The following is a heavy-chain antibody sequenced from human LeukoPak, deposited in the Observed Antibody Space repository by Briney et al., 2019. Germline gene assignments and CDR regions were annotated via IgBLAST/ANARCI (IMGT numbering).Heavy chain of an antibody. V-gene: IGHV1-18*04. CDR1: GYSFTSSA. J-gene: IGHJ3*01. CDR2: FTAATT. CDR3: CRPMSALPVRGAFDL. D-gene: IGHD3-10*02. Sequence: ASVKVSCKASGYSFTSSAINWVRQAPGQGLEWMGRFTAATTSYAKHLQDRVSMSTDTATNTAYLEVRRLTSDGTAVYYCCRPMSALPVRGAFDLWGQGTMVTVAS.